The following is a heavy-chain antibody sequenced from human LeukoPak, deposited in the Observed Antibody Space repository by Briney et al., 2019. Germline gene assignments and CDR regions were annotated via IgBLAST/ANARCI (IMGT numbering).Heavy chain of an antibody. V-gene: IGHV1-69*13. J-gene: IGHJ6*02. Sequence: SVNVSCKASGGTFSSYAISWVRQAPGQGLEWMGGIIPIFGTANYAQKFQGRVTITADESTSTAYMELSSLRSEDTAVYYCARAPYDILTGYYKSYYYYGMDVWGQGTTVTVSS. D-gene: IGHD3-9*01. CDR2: IIPIFGTA. CDR3: ARAPYDILTGYYKSYYYYGMDV. CDR1: GGTFSSYA.